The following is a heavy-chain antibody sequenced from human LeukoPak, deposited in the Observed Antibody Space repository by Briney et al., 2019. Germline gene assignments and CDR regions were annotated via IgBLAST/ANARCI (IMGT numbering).Heavy chain of an antibody. CDR2: INHSGST. J-gene: IGHJ4*02. CDR1: GGSSSGYQ. Sequence: SETLSLTCAVYGGSSSGYQWSWIRQPPGKGLEWIGEINHSGSTNYNPSLKSRVTISVDTSKNQFSLKLSSVAAADTAVYYCASQLRYFDWLLRFDYWGQGTLVTVSS. V-gene: IGHV4-34*01. D-gene: IGHD3-9*01. CDR3: ASQLRYFDWLLRFDY.